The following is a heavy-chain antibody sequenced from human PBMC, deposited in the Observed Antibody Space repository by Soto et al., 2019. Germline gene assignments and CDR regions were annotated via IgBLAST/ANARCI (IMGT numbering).Heavy chain of an antibody. V-gene: IGHV3-33*01. J-gene: IGHJ4*02. D-gene: IGHD2-15*01. CDR1: GFTFSSYG. CDR3: ARERPGYCSGGSCYSGYFDY. CDR2: IWYDGSNK. Sequence: VQLVESGGGLVRPGGSLRLSCAASGFTFSSYGMHWVRQAPGKGLEWVAVIWYDGSNKYYADSVKGRFTISRDNSKNTLYLQMNSLRAEDTAVYYCARERPGYCSGGSCYSGYFDYWGQGTLVTVSS.